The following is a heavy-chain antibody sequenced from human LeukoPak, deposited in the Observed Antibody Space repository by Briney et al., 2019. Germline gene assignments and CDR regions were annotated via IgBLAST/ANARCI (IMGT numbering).Heavy chain of an antibody. Sequence: SQTLSLTCAISGDTFSSYSAAWSWIRQSPSRGLESLGRTYYRSKWYNDYAVSVKSRITINPDTSKNQFSLQLTSVTPEDTAVYYCARSGGQDAFDIWGQGTMVTVSS. V-gene: IGHV6-1*01. J-gene: IGHJ3*02. CDR3: ARSGGQDAFDI. CDR1: GDTFSSYSAA. CDR2: TYYRSKWYN. D-gene: IGHD4-23*01.